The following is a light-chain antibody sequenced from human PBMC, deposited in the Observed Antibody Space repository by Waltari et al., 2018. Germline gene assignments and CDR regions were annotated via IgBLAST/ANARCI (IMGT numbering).Light chain of an antibody. V-gene: IGKV1-5*03. CDR3: QQYKTYPET. CDR1: QSIGSS. J-gene: IGKJ1*01. CDR2: KAS. Sequence: DIQMTQSPSTLSASVGDKVTITCRASQSIGSSLAWYQQKPGKAPKLLIYKASSLESGVPSRFSGSGSATVFTLTISSLQPADFATYYCQQYKTYPETFGQVTKVDIK.